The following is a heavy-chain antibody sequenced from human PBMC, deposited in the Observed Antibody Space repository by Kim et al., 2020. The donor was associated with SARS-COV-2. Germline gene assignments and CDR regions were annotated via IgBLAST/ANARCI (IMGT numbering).Heavy chain of an antibody. Sequence: NYNPSLKSRVTISVDTSKNQFSLKLSSVTAADTAVYYCARRARIAAPPDPWGQGTLVTVSS. J-gene: IGHJ5*02. CDR3: ARRARIAAPPDP. V-gene: IGHV4-34*01. D-gene: IGHD6-6*01.